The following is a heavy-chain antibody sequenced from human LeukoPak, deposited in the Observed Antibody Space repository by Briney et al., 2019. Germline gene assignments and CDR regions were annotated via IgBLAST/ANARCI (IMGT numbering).Heavy chain of an antibody. J-gene: IGHJ4*02. CDR2: IKADGSEK. D-gene: IGHD1-26*01. CDR1: GFSFSGHW. CDR3: AYRNNFEY. Sequence: GGSLRLSCAASGFSFSGHWMNCDRQPPGKGLERVANIKADGSEKYYVDSVKGRFTISRDDAKRTVDLQMDNLRAEDTAIYYCAYRNNFEYWGQGALVTVSS. V-gene: IGHV3-7*05.